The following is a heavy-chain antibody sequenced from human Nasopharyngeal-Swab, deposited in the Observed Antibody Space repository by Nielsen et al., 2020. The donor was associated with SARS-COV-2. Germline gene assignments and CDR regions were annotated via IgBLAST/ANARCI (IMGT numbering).Heavy chain of an antibody. CDR2: IYYSGST. V-gene: IGHV4-59*01. D-gene: IGHD1-26*01. CDR1: GGSISSYY. J-gene: IGHJ4*02. Sequence: GSLRLSCTVSGGSISSYYWSWIRQPPGKGLEWIGYIYYSGSTNYNPSLKSRVTISVDTSKNQFSLKLSSVTAADPAVYYCARVVGAIDYWGQGTLVTVSS. CDR3: ARVVGAIDY.